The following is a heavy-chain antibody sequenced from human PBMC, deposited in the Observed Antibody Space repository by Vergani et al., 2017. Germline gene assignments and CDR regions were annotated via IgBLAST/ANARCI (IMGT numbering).Heavy chain of an antibody. CDR1: GFTFSACP. J-gene: IGHJ5*02. V-gene: IGHV3-23*01. D-gene: IGHD3-22*01. Sequence: EVQLLQSGGGVIQPGGSVRLSCAASGFTFSACPMTWVRQAPGKGLEWVSAISARYPSTYYADSVKGRFTISRDNSKNMLYLQMNSLRAEDTAVYYCARDGSITMIWPPRSWFDPWGQGTLVTVSS. CDR3: ARDGSITMIWPPRSWFDP. CDR2: ISARYPST.